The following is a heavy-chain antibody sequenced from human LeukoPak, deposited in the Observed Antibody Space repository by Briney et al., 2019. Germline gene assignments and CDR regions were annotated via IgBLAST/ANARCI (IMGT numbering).Heavy chain of an antibody. CDR3: ARDGEMATILDY. D-gene: IGHD5-24*01. CDR2: IIPIFGTA. Sequence: ASVKVSCKASGGTFSSYAISWVRQAPGQGREWMGRIIPIFGTANYAQKFQGRVTITTDESTSTAYMELSSLRSEDTAVYYCARDGEMATILDYWGQGTLVTVSS. J-gene: IGHJ4*02. CDR1: GGTFSSYA. V-gene: IGHV1-69*05.